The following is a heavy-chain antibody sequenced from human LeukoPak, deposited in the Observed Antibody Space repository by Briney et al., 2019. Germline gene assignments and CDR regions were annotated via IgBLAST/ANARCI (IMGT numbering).Heavy chain of an antibody. CDR3: ARDEGPSNYGDAFDI. D-gene: IGHD4-17*01. CDR1: GLTFGDYT. CDR2: LSSSSSYI. V-gene: IGHV3-21*01. Sequence: GGSLRLSCAASGLTFGDYTMNWVRQAPGKGLEYVSSLSSSSSYIYYADSVKGRFTISRDNARNSLYLQMNSLRAEDTAVYYCARDEGPSNYGDAFDIWGQGTMVTASS. J-gene: IGHJ3*02.